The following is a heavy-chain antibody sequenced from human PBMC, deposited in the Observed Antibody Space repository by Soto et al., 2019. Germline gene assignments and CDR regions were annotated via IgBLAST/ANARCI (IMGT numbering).Heavy chain of an antibody. D-gene: IGHD4-17*01. Sequence: QVQLVESGGGVVQHGRSLRLSCAASGFTFSSYGMHWVSQAPGKGLEWVAVIWYDGSNKYYADSVKGRFTISRDNSKNTLYLQMNSLRAEDTAVYYCARDKDGDYVGYAFDIWGQGTMVTVSS. CDR1: GFTFSSYG. CDR3: ARDKDGDYVGYAFDI. J-gene: IGHJ3*02. V-gene: IGHV3-33*01. CDR2: IWYDGSNK.